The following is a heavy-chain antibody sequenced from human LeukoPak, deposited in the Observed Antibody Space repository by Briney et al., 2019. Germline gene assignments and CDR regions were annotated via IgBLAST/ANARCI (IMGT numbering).Heavy chain of an antibody. CDR2: GYYSGNT. J-gene: IGHJ4*02. Sequence: SETLSLTCTVSGGSISSSSYYWGWIRQPPGKGLEWIGNGYYSGNTYQNPSLKSRVTISVDTSKNQFALKLSSVTAADTAVYYCARQGGDEVFDYWGQGTLVTVSS. V-gene: IGHV4-39*01. CDR3: ARQGGDEVFDY. D-gene: IGHD2-21*01. CDR1: GGSISSSSYY.